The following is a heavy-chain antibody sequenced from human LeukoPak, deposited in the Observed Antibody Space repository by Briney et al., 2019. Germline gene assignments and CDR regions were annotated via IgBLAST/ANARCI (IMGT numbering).Heavy chain of an antibody. CDR3: ARPITVSGATDGFDI. CDR1: GFTFSSYW. CDR2: IKQDGNEK. D-gene: IGHD3-3*01. Sequence: PGGSLRLSCAASGFTFSSYWMNWVRQAPGKGLEWVANIKQDGNEKYYVDSVKVRFTISRDNAKNSLYLQMDSLRVEDTAVYYCARPITVSGATDGFDIWGQGTMVTVSS. J-gene: IGHJ3*02. V-gene: IGHV3-7*01.